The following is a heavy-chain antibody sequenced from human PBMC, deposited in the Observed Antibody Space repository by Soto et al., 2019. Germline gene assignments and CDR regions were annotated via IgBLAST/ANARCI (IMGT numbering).Heavy chain of an antibody. CDR1: GFTFDDYT. Sequence: PGGSLRLSCTASGFTFDDYTMHWVRQAPGKGMEWVSGISWNSGDIGYADSVKGRFTISRDNSKNTLYLQMNSLRAEDTAVYYCAKECGYSYGYDAFEIWGQGTMVTVSS. V-gene: IGHV3-9*01. D-gene: IGHD5-18*01. CDR3: AKECGYSYGYDAFEI. CDR2: ISWNSGDI. J-gene: IGHJ3*02.